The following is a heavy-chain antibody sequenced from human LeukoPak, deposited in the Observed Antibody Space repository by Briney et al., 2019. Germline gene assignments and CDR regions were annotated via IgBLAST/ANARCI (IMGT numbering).Heavy chain of an antibody. D-gene: IGHD3-16*01. CDR2: IKHDGSEK. J-gene: IGHJ4*02. CDR1: GFTFSIYW. CDR3: ARDSLTKGGDY. Sequence: GGSLRLSCAASGFTFSIYWMSCVRQAPGKGLEWVANIKHDGSEKYYVDSVKGRFTISRDNAKNSLFLQMNSLRAEDTAVYYCARDSLTKGGDYWGQGTLVTVSS. V-gene: IGHV3-7*01.